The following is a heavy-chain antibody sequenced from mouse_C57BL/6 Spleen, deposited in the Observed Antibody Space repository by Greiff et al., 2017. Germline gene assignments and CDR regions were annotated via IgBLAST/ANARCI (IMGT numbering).Heavy chain of an antibody. CDR1: GYTFTDYE. CDR3: TRRGYGYDGNYFDS. Sequence: QVQLQQSGAELVRPGASVTLSCKASGYTFTDYEMHWVKQTPVHGLEWIGALDPETGGTAYNQTFKGKAILTADKSSSTAYMELRSLTSEDSAVXYCTRRGYGYDGNYFDSWGQGTTLPVSS. CDR2: LDPETGGT. D-gene: IGHD2-14*01. J-gene: IGHJ2*01. V-gene: IGHV1-15*01.